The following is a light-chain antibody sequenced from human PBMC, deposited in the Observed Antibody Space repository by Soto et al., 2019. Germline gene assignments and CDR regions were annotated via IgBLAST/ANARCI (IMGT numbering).Light chain of an antibody. CDR2: NNN. J-gene: IGLJ1*01. CDR3: AAWDVSLNGLV. Sequence: QSVLTQPPSASGTPGQRVTLSCSGSSSNIGSNTVNWYQQLPGTAPKLLIYNNNQRPSGVPDRFSGSKSGTSASRSISGHQSEDEADYYCAAWDVSLNGLVFGTGTKLTVL. CDR1: SSNIGSNT. V-gene: IGLV1-44*01.